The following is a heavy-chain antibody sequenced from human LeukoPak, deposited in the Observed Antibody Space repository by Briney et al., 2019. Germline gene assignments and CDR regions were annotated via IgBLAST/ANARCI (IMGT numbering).Heavy chain of an antibody. Sequence: GESLKISCKCSGYSFTSYWIGWVRQMPGKGLEWMGIIYPGDSDTRYSPSFQGQVTISADKSISTAYLQWSSLKASGTAMYYCARFTGSSWDYFDYWGQGTLVTVSS. CDR2: IYPGDSDT. V-gene: IGHV5-51*01. D-gene: IGHD6-13*01. CDR3: ARFTGSSWDYFDY. CDR1: GYSFTSYW. J-gene: IGHJ4*02.